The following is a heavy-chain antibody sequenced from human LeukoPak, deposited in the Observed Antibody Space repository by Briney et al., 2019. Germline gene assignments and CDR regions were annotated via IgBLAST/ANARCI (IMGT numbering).Heavy chain of an antibody. CDR1: GFTVSSYS. CDR3: AVSSSSWYSPYSFDY. CDR2: ISGSGGST. D-gene: IGHD6-13*01. Sequence: GGSLRLSCTVSGFTVSSYSMSWVRQAPGKGLEWVSDISGSGGSTYYADSVKGRFTISRDNSKNTLYLQMNSLRAEDTAVYYCAVSSSSWYSPYSFDYGGQGTLVTVSA. J-gene: IGHJ4*02. V-gene: IGHV3-23*01.